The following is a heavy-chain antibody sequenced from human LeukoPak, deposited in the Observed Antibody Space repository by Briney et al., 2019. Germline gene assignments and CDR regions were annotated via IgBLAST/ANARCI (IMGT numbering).Heavy chain of an antibody. V-gene: IGHV3-74*01. CDR3: ARASPYYDILTGYYNVFYFDY. D-gene: IGHD3-9*01. CDR2: INSDGSST. CDR1: GFTFSSYW. J-gene: IGHJ4*02. Sequence: PGGSLRLSCAASGFTFSSYWMHWVRQAPGKGLVWVSRINSDGSSTSYADSVKGRFTISRDNAKNTLYLQMNSLRAEDTAVYYCARASPYYDILTGYYNVFYFDYWGRGTLVTVSS.